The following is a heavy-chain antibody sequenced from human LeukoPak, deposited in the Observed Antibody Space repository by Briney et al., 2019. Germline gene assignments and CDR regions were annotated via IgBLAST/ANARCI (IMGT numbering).Heavy chain of an antibody. CDR2: INPNSGGT. CDR3: ARDRSYYYDSSALDY. Sequence: ASVKVSCKASGYTFTGYYMHWVRQAPGQGLEWMGWINPNSGGTNCAQKFQGRVTMTRDTSISTAYMELSRLRSDDTAVYYCARDRSYYYDSSALDYWGQGTLVTVSS. J-gene: IGHJ4*02. V-gene: IGHV1-2*02. D-gene: IGHD3-22*01. CDR1: GYTFTGYY.